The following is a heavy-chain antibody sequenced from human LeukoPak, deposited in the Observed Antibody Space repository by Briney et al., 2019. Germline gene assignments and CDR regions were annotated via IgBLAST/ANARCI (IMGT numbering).Heavy chain of an antibody. V-gene: IGHV3-7*04. Sequence: GGSLRVSCAASGFTFSSYWMSWVRQAPGKGLEWVANIKQDGSEKYYVDSVKGRFTISRDNAKNSLYLQMNSLRAEDTAVYYCARDPYSSSWKGYYYYGMDVWGQGTTVTVSS. J-gene: IGHJ6*02. CDR2: IKQDGSEK. CDR3: ARDPYSSSWKGYYYYGMDV. CDR1: GFTFSSYW. D-gene: IGHD6-13*01.